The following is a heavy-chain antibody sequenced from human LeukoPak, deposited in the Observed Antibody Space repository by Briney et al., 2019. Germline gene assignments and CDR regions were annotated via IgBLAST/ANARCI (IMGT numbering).Heavy chain of an antibody. CDR2: ITSTSTYV. Sequence: GGSLRLSCAASGFTFSNAWMNWVRQAPGKRLEWVSSITSTSTYVFYADSVKGRFTISRDNAKNSLYLQMNSLRAEDTAVYYCARDPYSGSYGDYYYYYMDVWGKGTTVTISS. D-gene: IGHD1-26*01. V-gene: IGHV3-21*01. J-gene: IGHJ6*03. CDR1: GFTFSNAW. CDR3: ARDPYSGSYGDYYYYYMDV.